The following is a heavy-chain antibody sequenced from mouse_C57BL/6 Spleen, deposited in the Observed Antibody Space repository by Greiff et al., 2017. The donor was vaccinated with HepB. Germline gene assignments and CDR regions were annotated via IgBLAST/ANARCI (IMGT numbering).Heavy chain of an antibody. V-gene: IGHV1-52*01. CDR1: GYTFTSYW. CDR2: IDPSDSET. D-gene: IGHD1-1*01. CDR3: LATVVATDD. Sequence: QVQLQQPGAELVRPGSSVKLSCKASGYTFTSYWVHWVKQRPIQGLEWIGNIDPSDSETHYNQKFKDKATSTVDKSSSTAYMQVSRLAAEDSAVYDCLATVVATDDWGQGTTLTVSS. J-gene: IGHJ2*01.